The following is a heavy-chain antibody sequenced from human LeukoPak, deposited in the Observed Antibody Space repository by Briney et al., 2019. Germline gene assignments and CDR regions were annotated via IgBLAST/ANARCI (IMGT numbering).Heavy chain of an antibody. Sequence: PGGSLRLSCAASGFTFSDYYMNWIRQAPGKGLEWVSYISSSGSTIYYADSVKGRFTISRDNAKNSLYLQMNSLRAEDTAVYYCARVAPITIFYERGAFDIWGQGTMVTVSS. D-gene: IGHD3-9*01. CDR1: GFTFSDYY. CDR3: ARVAPITIFYERGAFDI. V-gene: IGHV3-11*04. J-gene: IGHJ3*02. CDR2: ISSSGSTI.